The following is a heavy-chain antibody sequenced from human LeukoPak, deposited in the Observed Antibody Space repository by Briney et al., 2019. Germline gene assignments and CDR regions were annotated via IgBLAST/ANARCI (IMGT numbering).Heavy chain of an antibody. Sequence: GGSLRLSCAASGFTFDDYAMPWVRQAPGKGLEWVSGISWNSGSIGYADSVKGRFTISRDNAKNSLYLQMNSLRAEHTALYYCAKAYQVLPGLRLLSYFDYWGQGTLVTVSS. J-gene: IGHJ4*02. CDR3: AKAYQVLPGLRLLSYFDY. CDR1: GFTFDDYA. D-gene: IGHD3-16*01. CDR2: ISWNSGSI. V-gene: IGHV3-9*01.